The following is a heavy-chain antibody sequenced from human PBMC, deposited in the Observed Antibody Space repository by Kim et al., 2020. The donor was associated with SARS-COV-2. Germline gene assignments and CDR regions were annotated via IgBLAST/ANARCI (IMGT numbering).Heavy chain of an antibody. CDR1: GYTFTSYA. J-gene: IGHJ4*02. Sequence: ASVKVSCKASGYTFTSYAIHWVRQAPGQRLEWMGWINAGNGNTKYSQKFQGRVTITRDTSASTAYMELSSLRSEDTAVYYCVIWGITMVRGPRGDFDYWGQGTLVTVSS. CDR3: VIWGITMVRGPRGDFDY. CDR2: INAGNGNT. D-gene: IGHD3-10*01. V-gene: IGHV1-3*01.